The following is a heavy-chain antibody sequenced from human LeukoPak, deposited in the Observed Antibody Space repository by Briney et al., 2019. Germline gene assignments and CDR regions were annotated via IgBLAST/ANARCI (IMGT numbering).Heavy chain of an antibody. J-gene: IGHJ4*02. CDR1: GFTFSSYA. Sequence: PGGSLRLSCAASGFTFSSYAMSWVRQAPGKGLEWVSYMSSSGSTIYYADSVKGRFTISRDNAKNSLYLQMNSLRAEDTAVYYCARDQAWYYDFWSGYYTGYYFDYWGQGTLVTVSS. CDR3: ARDQAWYYDFWSGYYTGYYFDY. V-gene: IGHV3-48*04. D-gene: IGHD3-3*01. CDR2: MSSSGSTI.